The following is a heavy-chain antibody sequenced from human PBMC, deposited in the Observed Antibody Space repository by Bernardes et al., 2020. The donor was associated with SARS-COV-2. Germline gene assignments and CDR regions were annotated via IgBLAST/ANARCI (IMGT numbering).Heavy chain of an antibody. Sequence: GGSLRLSCAASGLTFSHYSLSWVRQAPGKGLEWVSSISSSNRFIYYADSVKGRFTISRDNAKSSLYLEMNSLRSEDTAVYYCTRWDSDGYGYSEYWGQGTPVTVSS. CDR1: GLTFSHYS. J-gene: IGHJ4*02. CDR3: TRWDSDGYGYSEY. V-gene: IGHV3-21*01. D-gene: IGHD5-18*01. CDR2: ISSSNRFI.